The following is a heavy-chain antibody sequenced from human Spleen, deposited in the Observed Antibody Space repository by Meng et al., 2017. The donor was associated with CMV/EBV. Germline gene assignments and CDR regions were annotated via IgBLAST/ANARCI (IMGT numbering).Heavy chain of an antibody. V-gene: IGHV3-23*01. J-gene: IGHJ4*01. CDR3: ARDSTSGYYYGGTYYFDY. CDR1: GFTFSSYE. Sequence: GESLKISCAASGFTFSSYEMSWVRQAPGKGLEWVSAITSGGATYYADSVKGRFTISRDNSKNTLYLQMNSLRAEDTAVYYCARDSTSGYYYGGTYYFDYWGHGTLVTVSS. D-gene: IGHD3-22*01. CDR2: ITSGGAT.